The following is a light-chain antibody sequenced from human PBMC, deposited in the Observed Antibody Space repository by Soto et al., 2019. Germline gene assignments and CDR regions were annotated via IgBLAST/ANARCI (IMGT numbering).Light chain of an antibody. Sequence: DIQMTQSPSSLSASVGDRVTITCRASQTISSYLNWYQQKPGNAPKVLIYAASSLRSGVPSRFSGSGSGTDFTLTISSLQPADFATYYCQQSHTWTFGQGTKVELK. CDR2: AAS. CDR3: QQSHTWT. CDR1: QTISSY. V-gene: IGKV1-39*01. J-gene: IGKJ1*01.